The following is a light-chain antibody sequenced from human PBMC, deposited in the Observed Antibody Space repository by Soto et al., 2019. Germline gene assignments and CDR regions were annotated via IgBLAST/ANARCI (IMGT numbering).Light chain of an antibody. CDR3: QQYGSSPVT. J-gene: IGKJ1*01. CDR1: QSVSSSY. Sequence: EIVLTQSPVTLSLSPGERATLSCRASQSVSSSYLAWYQQKPGQAPRLLIYGASSRATGIPDRFSGIGSGTDFTLTISRLEPEDFAVYYCQQYGSSPVTFGQGTKVEIK. V-gene: IGKV3-20*01. CDR2: GAS.